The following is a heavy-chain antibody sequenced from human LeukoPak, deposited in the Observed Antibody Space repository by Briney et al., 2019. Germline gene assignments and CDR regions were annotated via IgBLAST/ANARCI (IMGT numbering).Heavy chain of an antibody. CDR1: GFTFSTYA. CDR3: VRDPSNSGWAFDY. Sequence: PGRSLRLSCAASGFTFSTYAMHWVRQAPGKGLEWVAMIWYNSKNKNYADSVKGRFTISRDNSKNTLDLQMNSLRADDTAVYYCVRDPSNSGWAFDYWGQGTLVTVSS. V-gene: IGHV3-33*01. D-gene: IGHD6-19*01. J-gene: IGHJ4*02. CDR2: IWYNSKNK.